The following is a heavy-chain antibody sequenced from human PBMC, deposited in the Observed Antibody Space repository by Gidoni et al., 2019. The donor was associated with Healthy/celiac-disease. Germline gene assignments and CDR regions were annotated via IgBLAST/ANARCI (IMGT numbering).Heavy chain of an antibody. CDR2: IIPSFGTA. J-gene: IGHJ4*02. CDR3: ARGQQLVRHYFDY. D-gene: IGHD6-6*01. Sequence: VQLVQSAAAVKQPGSSVKVSCKASGGTFISYAISWVRQAPGQGLEWMGGIIPSFGTANYAQRFQGRVTITADESTSTANMELSSLRSEDTAVYYCARGQQLVRHYFDYWGQGTLVTVSS. V-gene: IGHV1-69*01. CDR1: GGTFISYA.